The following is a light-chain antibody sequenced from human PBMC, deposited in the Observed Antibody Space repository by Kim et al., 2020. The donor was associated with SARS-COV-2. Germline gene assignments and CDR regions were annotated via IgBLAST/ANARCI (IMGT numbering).Light chain of an antibody. CDR1: RSVLYSSNNKNY. CDR3: QQYFSTPFT. J-gene: IGKJ4*01. CDR2: WSS. V-gene: IGKV4-1*01. Sequence: DIVMTQSPDSLAVSLGERATINCKSSRSVLYSSNNKNYFAWYQQKPGQPPKLLIYWSSTRESGVPDRFSGSGSGTDFTLSISSLQAEDVAVYYCQQYFSTPFTFGGGTKVDIK.